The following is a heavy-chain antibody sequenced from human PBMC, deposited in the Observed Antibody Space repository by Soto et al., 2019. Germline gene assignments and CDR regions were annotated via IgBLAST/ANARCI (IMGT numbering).Heavy chain of an antibody. V-gene: IGHV4-61*01. CDR3: ERDMHAGCTHYFDP. Sequence: SETPSPTCTVSGGSVSSGSYYWSWIRQPPGKGLEWIGYIYYSGSPNYNPSPKSRVTISVDPSKNQLSIKLTSMTAADTAVYYCERDMHAGCTHYFDPGGQGTLVTVSA. CDR1: GGSVSSGSYY. D-gene: IGHD6-19*01. CDR2: IYYSGSP. J-gene: IGHJ5*02.